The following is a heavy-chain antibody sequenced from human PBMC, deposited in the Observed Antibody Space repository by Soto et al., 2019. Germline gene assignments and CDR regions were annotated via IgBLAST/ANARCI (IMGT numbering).Heavy chain of an antibody. D-gene: IGHD5-18*01. Sequence: GGSLRLSCAASGFTVSSNYMSWVRQAPGKGLEWVSVIYSGGSTYYADSVKGRFTISRDNSKNTLYLQMNSLRAEDTAVYYCAREYSYGYYYYAMDVWGQGTTVTVSS. J-gene: IGHJ6*02. CDR1: GFTVSSNY. V-gene: IGHV3-53*01. CDR3: AREYSYGYYYYAMDV. CDR2: IYSGGST.